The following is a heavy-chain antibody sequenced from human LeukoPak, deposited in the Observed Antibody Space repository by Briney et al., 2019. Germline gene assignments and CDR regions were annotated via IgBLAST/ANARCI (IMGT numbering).Heavy chain of an antibody. V-gene: IGHV3-7*01. CDR3: ARVSSGYATDY. CDR2: IKQDGSEK. D-gene: IGHD5-12*01. Sequence: PGGSLRLSCAASGFTFSSYWMSWVRQAPGKGLEWVANIKQDGSEKYYVDTVKGRFTISRDNAKNSLYLQMNSLRAEDTAVYYCARVSSGYATDYWGQGTLVTVSS. CDR1: GFTFSSYW. J-gene: IGHJ4*02.